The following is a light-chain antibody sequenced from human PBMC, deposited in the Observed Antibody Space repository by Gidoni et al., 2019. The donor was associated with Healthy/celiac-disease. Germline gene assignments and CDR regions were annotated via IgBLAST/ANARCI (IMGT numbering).Light chain of an antibody. J-gene: IGKJ2*01. V-gene: IGKV3-11*01. CDR1: QSVSSY. CDR3: QQRSNWPPKYT. CDR2: DAS. Sequence: IVFTQSPATLSLSPGERATLSCRASQSVSSYLAWYQQKPGQAPRLLIYDASNRATGSPARFSGSGAGTDFTLTISSLEPEDFAVDYCQQRSNWPPKYTFGQGTKLEIK.